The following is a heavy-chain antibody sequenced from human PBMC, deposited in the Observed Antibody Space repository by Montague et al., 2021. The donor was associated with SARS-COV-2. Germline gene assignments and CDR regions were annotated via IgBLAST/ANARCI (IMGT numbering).Heavy chain of an antibody. V-gene: IGHV4-59*12. J-gene: IGHJ6*02. CDR1: GDSISRYY. Sequence: SETLSLTCTVSGDSISRYYWGWIRQPPGKGLEWMGYNYNSGSTNXXPSLKSRVTISVDTSKNQFSLKLSSVTAADTAVYYCARDTRITMIVVVQGYGMDVWGQGTTVTVSS. D-gene: IGHD3-22*01. CDR3: ARDTRITMIVVVQGYGMDV. CDR2: NYNSGST.